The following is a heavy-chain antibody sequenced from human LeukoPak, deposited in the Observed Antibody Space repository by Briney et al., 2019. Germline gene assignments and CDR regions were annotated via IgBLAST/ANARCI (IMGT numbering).Heavy chain of an antibody. Sequence: SETLSLTRTVSDGSISDSYWSWIRQSPGKGLEWIGYIFYTGFTHYNPSLESRVTISVDTSKKHFSLRLKSVTAADTAVYYCARDANGGNSWGWFDPWGQGTLVTVSS. D-gene: IGHD4-23*01. CDR2: IFYTGFT. J-gene: IGHJ5*02. CDR3: ARDANGGNSWGWFDP. V-gene: IGHV4-59*01. CDR1: DGSISDSY.